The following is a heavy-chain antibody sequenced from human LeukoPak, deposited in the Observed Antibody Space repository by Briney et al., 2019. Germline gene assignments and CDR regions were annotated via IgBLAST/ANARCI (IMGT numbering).Heavy chain of an antibody. CDR1: GFTFSSYG. D-gene: IGHD6-19*01. CDR2: IRYDGRNK. V-gene: IGHV3-30*02. CDR3: ARAVAGLRHFDY. J-gene: IGHJ4*02. Sequence: GGSLRLSCAASGFTFSSYGMHWVRQAPGKGLEWVTFIRYDGRNKYYADSVKGRFTISRDNSKNALYLQMNSLRAEDTAVYYCARAVAGLRHFDYWGQGTLVTVSS.